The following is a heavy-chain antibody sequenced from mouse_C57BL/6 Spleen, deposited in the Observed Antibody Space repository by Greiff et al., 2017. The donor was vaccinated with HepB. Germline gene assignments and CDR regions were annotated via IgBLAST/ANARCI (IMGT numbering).Heavy chain of an antibody. CDR2: INPKNGGT. CDR1: GYTFTDYY. Sequence: EVQLQQSGPELVKPGASVKISCKASGYTFTDYYMNWVKQSHGKSLEWIGDINPKNGGTSYNQKFKGKATLTVDKSSSTAYMELRSLTSEDSAVYYCASPLRYDAMDYWGQGTSVTVSS. CDR3: ASPLRYDAMDY. J-gene: IGHJ4*01. V-gene: IGHV1-26*01. D-gene: IGHD1-1*01.